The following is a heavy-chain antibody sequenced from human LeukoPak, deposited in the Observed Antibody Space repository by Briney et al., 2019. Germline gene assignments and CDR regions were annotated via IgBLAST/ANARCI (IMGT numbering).Heavy chain of an antibody. D-gene: IGHD3-10*01. V-gene: IGHV1-46*01. CDR1: GYTFTSYY. CDR2: INPSGGST. Sequence: ASVKVSCKASGYTFTSYYMHWVRQAPGQGLEWMGIINPSGGSTSYAQKFQGRVTMTRDTSTSTVYMELSSLRSEDTAVYYCASAGIVLLWFGEFEYWGQGTLVTVSS. CDR3: ASAGIVLLWFGEFEY. J-gene: IGHJ4*02.